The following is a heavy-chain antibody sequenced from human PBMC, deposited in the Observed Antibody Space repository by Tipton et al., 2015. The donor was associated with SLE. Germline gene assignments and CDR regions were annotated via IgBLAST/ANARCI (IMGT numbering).Heavy chain of an antibody. CDR1: GYTFTSYA. J-gene: IGHJ3*02. Sequence: QSGPEVKKPGASVKVSCKASGYTFTSYAMHWVRQAPGQRLEWIGWINAGNGNTKYSQKLQGRVTITRNTSASTAYMELSSLISEDTTVFYSARVTSGEGAFDIWAQGTMVTASS. CDR2: INAGNGNT. D-gene: IGHD5-18*01. CDR3: ARVTSGEGAFDI. V-gene: IGHV1-3*01.